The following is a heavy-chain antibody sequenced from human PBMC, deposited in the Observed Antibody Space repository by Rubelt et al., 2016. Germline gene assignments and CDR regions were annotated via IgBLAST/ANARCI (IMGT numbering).Heavy chain of an antibody. Sequence: QVQLQESGPGLVRPSGTLSLTCAVSGGSVNSRNWWSWVRQPPGKGLEWIGEIYYSGGSTNYNPSLKSRVTISLDKSKNQFSLKVNSVTAADTAVYYCARHSSALEGYYGRDVWGQGTTVPVSS. CDR3: ARHSSALEGYYGRDV. CDR2: IYYSGGST. D-gene: IGHD6-6*01. J-gene: IGHJ6*02. V-gene: IGHV4-4*02. CDR1: GGSVNSRNW.